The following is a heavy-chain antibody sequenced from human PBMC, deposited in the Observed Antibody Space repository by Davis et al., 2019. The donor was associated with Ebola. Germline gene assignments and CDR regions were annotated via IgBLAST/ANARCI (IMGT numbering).Heavy chain of an antibody. CDR3: TVTTTHDDY. CDR2: IRSKANSYAT. V-gene: IGHV3-73*01. D-gene: IGHD4-11*01. Sequence: GGSLRLSCAASGLTFSGSAMHWVRQASGKGLEWVGRIRSKANSYATAYAASVKGRFTISRDDSKNTAYLQMNSLKTEDTAVYYCTVTTTHDDYWGQGTLVTVSS. J-gene: IGHJ4*02. CDR1: GLTFSGSA.